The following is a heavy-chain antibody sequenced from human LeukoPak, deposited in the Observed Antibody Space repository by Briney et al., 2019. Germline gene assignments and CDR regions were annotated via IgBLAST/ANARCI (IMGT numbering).Heavy chain of an antibody. V-gene: IGHV4-34*01. CDR3: ARDRTGSYYY. CDR1: GGSFSGYY. CDR2: INHSGST. Sequence: SETLSLTCAVYGGSFSGYYWSWIRQPPGKGLEWIGEINHSGSTNYNPSLKSRVTISVDTSKNQFSLKLSSVTAADTAVYYCARDRTGSYYYWGQGTLVTVSS. J-gene: IGHJ4*02. D-gene: IGHD1-26*01.